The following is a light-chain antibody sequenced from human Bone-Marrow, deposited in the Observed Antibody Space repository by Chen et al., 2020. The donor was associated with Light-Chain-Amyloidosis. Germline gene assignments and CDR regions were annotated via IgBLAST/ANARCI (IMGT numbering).Light chain of an antibody. V-gene: IGLV3-25*03. CDR2: RDT. Sequence: SYELTQPPSVSVSPGQTARITCSGDDLPTKYAYWYQQKPGQAPGLVIHRDTERPSGISERFSGSSAGTTATLTMSGGQAEDEADYHGQSADSSGTYEVIFGGGTKLTVL. CDR1: DLPTKY. J-gene: IGLJ2*01. CDR3: QSADSSGTYEVI.